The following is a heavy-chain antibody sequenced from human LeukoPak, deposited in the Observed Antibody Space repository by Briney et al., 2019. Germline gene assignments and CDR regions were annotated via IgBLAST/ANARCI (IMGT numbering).Heavy chain of an antibody. CDR2: INHSGST. CDR3: AFGGVIGPDY. Sequence: SETLSLTCAVYGGPFSGYYWSWIRQPPGKGLEWIGEINHSGSTNYNPSLKSRVTISVDTSKNQFSLKLSSVTAADTAVYYCAFGGVIGPDYWGQGTLVTVSS. CDR1: GGPFSGYY. V-gene: IGHV4-34*01. D-gene: IGHD3-16*02. J-gene: IGHJ4*02.